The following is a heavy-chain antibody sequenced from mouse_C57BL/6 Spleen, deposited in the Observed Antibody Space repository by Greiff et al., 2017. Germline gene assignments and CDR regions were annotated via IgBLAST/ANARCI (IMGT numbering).Heavy chain of an antibody. CDR3: ARWRGLGGNYYAMDY. CDR2: IYPGDGDT. CDR1: GYASSSYW. V-gene: IGHV1-80*01. Sequence: QVQLQQSGAELVKPGASVKISCKASGYASSSYWTNWVKQRPGKGLEWIGQIYPGDGDTNYNGKFKGKATLTADKSSSTAYMQLSSLTSEDSAVYFCARWRGLGGNYYAMDYWGQGTSDTVSS. D-gene: IGHD4-1*01. J-gene: IGHJ4*01.